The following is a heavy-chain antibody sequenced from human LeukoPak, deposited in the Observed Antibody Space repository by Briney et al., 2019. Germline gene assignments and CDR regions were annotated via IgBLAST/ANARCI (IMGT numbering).Heavy chain of an antibody. CDR1: GFTFSTYT. Sequence: GGSLRLSCAASGFTFSTYTMNWVRQAPGKGLEWVSSISHSSTSIYYTDSVKGRLTISRDNAKNSLYLQMNSLRAEDTAVYYCASVIGAWGQDPLDNWGQGTLVTVSS. V-gene: IGHV3-21*01. CDR2: ISHSSTSI. CDR3: ASVIGAWGQDPLDN. D-gene: IGHD7-27*01. J-gene: IGHJ4*02.